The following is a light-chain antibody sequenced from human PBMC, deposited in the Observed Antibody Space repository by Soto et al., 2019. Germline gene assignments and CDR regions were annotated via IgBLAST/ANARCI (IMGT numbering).Light chain of an antibody. Sequence: EIVMTQSPATLSVSPGERATLSCRASQSVSSNLAWYQQQPGQAPRLLIYGASTRATGIPASFSGSGSGTEFTLTISILQSEDFAFYYCQQYNNWPLTFGQGTQLEIK. J-gene: IGKJ1*01. CDR2: GAS. CDR1: QSVSSN. V-gene: IGKV3-15*01. CDR3: QQYNNWPLT.